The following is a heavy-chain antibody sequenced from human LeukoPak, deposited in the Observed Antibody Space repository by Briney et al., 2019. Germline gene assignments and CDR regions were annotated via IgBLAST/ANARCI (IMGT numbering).Heavy chain of an antibody. J-gene: IGHJ6*03. V-gene: IGHV1-24*01. CDR1: GFTLTEFS. CDR3: ATVMRWFGDPYYMDV. Sequence: ASVKLSCEVSGFTLTEFSMHWVRQAPGKGLEWVGGFDTDGGETIYAQKLQGRVTMTKDKSTDTPYMELNSLRAEDTAVYYCATVMRWFGDPYYMDVWGKGTTVTVSS. D-gene: IGHD3-10*01. CDR2: FDTDGGET.